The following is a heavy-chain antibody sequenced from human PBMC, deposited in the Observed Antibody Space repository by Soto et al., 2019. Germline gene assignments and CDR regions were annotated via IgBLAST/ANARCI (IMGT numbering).Heavy chain of an antibody. V-gene: IGHV4-39*01. CDR1: GGYISNSSYY. D-gene: IGHD3-22*01. J-gene: IGHJ5*02. CDR3: ARIRNTMIVFPPEARWFDP. Sequence: PSEPMSLTXTVAGGYISNSSYYWGWISQPPGKGLEWIGSIYYSGSTYYNPSLKSRVTISVDTSKNQFSLKLSPVTAADTAVYYCARIRNTMIVFPPEARWFDPWGQGTLVTVSS. CDR2: IYYSGST.